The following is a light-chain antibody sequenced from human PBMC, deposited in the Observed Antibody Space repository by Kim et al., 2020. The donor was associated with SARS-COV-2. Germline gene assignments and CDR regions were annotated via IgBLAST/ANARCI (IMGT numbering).Light chain of an antibody. Sequence: SASVGDRVTITGRASQGISSYLAWYQQRPGEAPKLLINAASTLQSGVPSRFSGSGSGTDFTLTISSLQPEDFATYYCQQFNSYPFTFGQGTKMEI. CDR2: AAS. CDR1: QGISSY. CDR3: QQFNSYPFT. J-gene: IGKJ2*01. V-gene: IGKV1-9*01.